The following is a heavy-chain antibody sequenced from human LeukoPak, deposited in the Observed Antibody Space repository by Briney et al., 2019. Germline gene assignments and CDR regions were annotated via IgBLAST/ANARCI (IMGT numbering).Heavy chain of an antibody. D-gene: IGHD2-21*02. CDR2: IIPIFGTA. CDR3: ASHGGGSYCGGDCYFYFDY. CDR1: GGTFSSYA. Sequence: SVKVSCKASGGTFSSYAISWVRQAPGQGLEWMGGIIPIFGTANYAQKFQGRVTITADESTSTAYMELGSLRSEDTAVYYCASHGGGSYCGGDCYFYFDYWGQGTLVTVSS. V-gene: IGHV1-69*13. J-gene: IGHJ4*02.